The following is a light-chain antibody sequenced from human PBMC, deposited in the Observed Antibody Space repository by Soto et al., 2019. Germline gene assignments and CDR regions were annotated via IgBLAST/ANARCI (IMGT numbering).Light chain of an antibody. Sequence: EIVLIQSPATLSLSPGERATLSCRASQSVSSNLAWYQQNPGQAPRLLIFDASNSATGIPARFSGSGSGTDFTLTISRLEPEDFAVYYCQQHSDWPLTFGGGTKVEIK. J-gene: IGKJ4*01. V-gene: IGKV3-11*01. CDR3: QQHSDWPLT. CDR1: QSVSSN. CDR2: DAS.